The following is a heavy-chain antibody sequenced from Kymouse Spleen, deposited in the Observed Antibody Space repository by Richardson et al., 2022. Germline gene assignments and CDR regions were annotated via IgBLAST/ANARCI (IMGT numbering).Heavy chain of an antibody. CDR2: IYYSGST. CDR3: AREYSSSWFDP. D-gene: IGHD6-13*01. Sequence: QVQLQESGPGLVKPSETLSLTCTVSGGSISSYYWSWIRQPPGKGLEWIGYIYYSGSTNYNPSLKSRVTISVDTSKNQFSLKLSSVTAADTAVYYCAREYSSSWFDPWGQGTLVTVSS. J-gene: IGHJ5*02. V-gene: IGHV4-59*01. CDR1: GGSISSYY.